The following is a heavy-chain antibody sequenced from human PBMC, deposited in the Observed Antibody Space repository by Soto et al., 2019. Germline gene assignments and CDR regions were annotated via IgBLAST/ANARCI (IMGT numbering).Heavy chain of an antibody. CDR1: GGSLSGYY. V-gene: IGHV4-34*01. CDR2: INHSGST. D-gene: IGHD4-17*01. CDR3: ARDRATVTTKYFDY. Sequence: SETLSLTCAVYGGSLSGYYWSWIRQPPGKGLEWIGEINHSGSTNYNPSLKSRVTISVDTSKNQFSLKLSSVTAADTAVYYCARDRATVTTKYFDYWGQGTLVTVSS. J-gene: IGHJ4*02.